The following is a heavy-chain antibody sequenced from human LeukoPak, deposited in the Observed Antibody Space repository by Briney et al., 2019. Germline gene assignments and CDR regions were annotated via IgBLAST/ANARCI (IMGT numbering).Heavy chain of an antibody. CDR3: ARVGSSDGMDV. D-gene: IGHD1-26*01. V-gene: IGHV3-53*04. CDR1: GFTVSSNY. Sequence: GGSLRLSCAPSGFTVSSNYMSRVRQAPGKGREWVSVIYSGGSTYYADSVKGRFTISRHNSKNTLYLQMNSLRAEDTAVYYCARVGSSDGMDVWGQGTTVTVSS. CDR2: IYSGGST. J-gene: IGHJ6*02.